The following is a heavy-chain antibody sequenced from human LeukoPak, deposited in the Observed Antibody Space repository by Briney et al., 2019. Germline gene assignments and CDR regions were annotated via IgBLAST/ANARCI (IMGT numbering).Heavy chain of an antibody. CDR1: GGSISSSSYY. V-gene: IGHV4-39*01. CDR3: ARQYDSSGYSLPFDY. Sequence: SETLSLTCTVSGGSISSSSYYWGWIRQPPGKGLEWIGSIYYSGSTYNNPSLKSRVTISVDTSKNQFSLKLSSVTAADTAVYYCARQYDSSGYSLPFDYWGQGTLVTVSS. D-gene: IGHD3-22*01. CDR2: IYYSGST. J-gene: IGHJ4*02.